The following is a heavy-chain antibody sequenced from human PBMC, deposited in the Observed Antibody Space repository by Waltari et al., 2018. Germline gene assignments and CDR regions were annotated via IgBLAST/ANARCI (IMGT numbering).Heavy chain of an antibody. Sequence: GDSVKGRFTISRDNAKNSLYLQMNSLRAEDTAVYYCARDRRFGELYFEGTFKVYYYYGMDVWGQGTTVTVSS. D-gene: IGHD3-10*01. V-gene: IGHV3-7*04. CDR3: ARDRRFGELYFEGTFKVYYYYGMDV. J-gene: IGHJ6*02.